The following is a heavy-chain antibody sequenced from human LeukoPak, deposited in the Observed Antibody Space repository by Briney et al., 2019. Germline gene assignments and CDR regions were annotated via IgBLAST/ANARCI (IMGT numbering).Heavy chain of an antibody. CDR2: ISASNGDT. CDR3: ARYPLSYSSNWHYYFDY. CDR1: GYTFTSYG. D-gene: IGHD6-13*01. V-gene: IGHV1-18*01. J-gene: IGHJ4*02. Sequence: ASVKVSCKASGYTFTSYGVSWVRQAPGQGLEWMGWISASNGDTNYAQNLQDRVTMTTATSTSTAYMELRSLRSDDTAVYYCARYPLSYSSNWHYYFDYWGQGTLLTVSS.